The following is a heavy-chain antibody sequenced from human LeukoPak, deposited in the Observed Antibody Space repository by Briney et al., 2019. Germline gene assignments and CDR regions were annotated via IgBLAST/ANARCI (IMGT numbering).Heavy chain of an antibody. CDR3: ARVGSYYYDSSGYYRPYYYYMDV. Sequence: ASVKVSCKASGYTFTSYDINWVRQATGQGLEWGGWMNPNSGNTGYAQKFQGRVTMTRNTSISTAYMELSSLRSEDTAVYYCARVGSYYYDSSGYYRPYYYYMDVWGKGTTVTISS. D-gene: IGHD3-22*01. V-gene: IGHV1-8*01. CDR1: GYTFTSYD. CDR2: MNPNSGNT. J-gene: IGHJ6*03.